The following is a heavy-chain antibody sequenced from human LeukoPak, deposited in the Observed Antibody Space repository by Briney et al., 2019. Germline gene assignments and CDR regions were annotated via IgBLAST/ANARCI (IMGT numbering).Heavy chain of an antibody. J-gene: IGHJ4*02. D-gene: IGHD2-2*01. CDR1: GGTFSGYA. CDR3: ARDPLGYCSSTSCYPFDY. V-gene: IGHV1-69*06. Sequence: SVKVSCKASGGTFSGYAFTWVRQAPGQGLEWMGGITPTFDTANYAQKFQGRVTITADKSTSTVYMELSRLRSDDTAVYYCARDPLGYCSSTSCYPFDYWGQGTLVTVSS. CDR2: ITPTFDTA.